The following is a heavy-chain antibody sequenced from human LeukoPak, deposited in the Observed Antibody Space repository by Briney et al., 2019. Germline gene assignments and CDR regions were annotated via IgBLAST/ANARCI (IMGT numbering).Heavy chain of an antibody. D-gene: IGHD6-19*01. CDR3: ARIPGIAVAGFDY. CDR1: GFTFSSYW. J-gene: IGHJ4*02. Sequence: PGGSLRLSWAASGFTFSSYWMSWVRQAPGKGLEWVANIKQDGSEKYYVDSVKGRFTISRDNAKNSLYLQMNSLRAEDTAVYYCARIPGIAVAGFDYWGQGTLVTVSS. V-gene: IGHV3-7*01. CDR2: IKQDGSEK.